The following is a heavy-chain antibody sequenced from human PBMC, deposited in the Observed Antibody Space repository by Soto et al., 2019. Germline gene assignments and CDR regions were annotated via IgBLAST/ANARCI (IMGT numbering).Heavy chain of an antibody. D-gene: IGHD3-22*01. V-gene: IGHV3-21*01. CDR3: ARVDESSGYSPRRGIGIDY. CDR2: ISSSSSYI. CDR1: GFTFSSYS. J-gene: IGHJ4*02. Sequence: GGSLRLSCAASGFTFSSYSMNWVRQAPGKGLEWVSSISSSSSYIYYADSVKGRFTISRDNAKNSLYLQMNSLRVEDTAVYYCARVDESSGYSPRRGIGIDYWGQGTLVTVSS.